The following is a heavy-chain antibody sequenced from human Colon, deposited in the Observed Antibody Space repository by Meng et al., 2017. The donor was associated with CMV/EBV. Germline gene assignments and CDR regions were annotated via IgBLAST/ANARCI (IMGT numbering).Heavy chain of an antibody. V-gene: IGHV1-2*02. CDR2: INPKSGDT. D-gene: IGHD3-3*01. J-gene: IGHJ4*02. CDR1: CSTFTGFE. CDR3: VRDLWSGSADYFDY. Sequence: VHLVQYGAAVREPRDSAKVAVAGSCSTFTGFEILWVRQAPGQGLEWMGWINPKSGDTIYGQKFQGRGSMTRDTSNSTVYMDLISLRFDDTAVYFCVRDLWSGSADYFDYWGQGTLVTVSS.